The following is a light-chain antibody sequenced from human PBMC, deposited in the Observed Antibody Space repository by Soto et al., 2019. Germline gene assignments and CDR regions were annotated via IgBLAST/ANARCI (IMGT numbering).Light chain of an antibody. CDR3: QQGKSFPLT. Sequence: DIQMTQSPSSLSASVGDRVTITCRASQYIGDYLNWYQQTPGKAPKLLIFGASNLHIGVPSRFSGSGSGTDFTLTISSLQPEDFATYYCQQGKSFPLTFGQGTRLEIK. CDR2: GAS. V-gene: IGKV1-39*01. J-gene: IGKJ5*01. CDR1: QYIGDY.